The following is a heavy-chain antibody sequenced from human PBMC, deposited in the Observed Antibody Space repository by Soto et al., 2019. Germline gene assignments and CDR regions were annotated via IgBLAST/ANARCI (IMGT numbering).Heavy chain of an antibody. CDR3: AKAHGDAYYYGMDV. CDR2: ISWDGGST. D-gene: IGHD3-10*01. Sequence: GGSLRLSCAAPGFTFDDYTMHWVRQAPGKGLEWVSLISWDGGSTYYADSVKGRFTISRDNSKNSLYLQMNSLRTEDTALYYCAKAHGDAYYYGMDVWGQGTTVTVSS. J-gene: IGHJ6*02. V-gene: IGHV3-43*01. CDR1: GFTFDDYT.